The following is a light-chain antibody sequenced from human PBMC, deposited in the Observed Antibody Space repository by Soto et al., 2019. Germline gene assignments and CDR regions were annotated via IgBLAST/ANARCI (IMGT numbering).Light chain of an antibody. CDR3: TSFTTSSTWV. CDR2: EVN. Sequence: QSALTQPASVSGSPGQSITISCTGTSSDVAHYNAVSWFQQQPGKAPELMIYEVNNRPSGVSDRFSGSKSGNTASLTISGLQSEDEGDYYCTSFTTSSTWVFGGGTKVTVL. V-gene: IGLV2-14*01. CDR1: SSDVAHYNA. J-gene: IGLJ3*02.